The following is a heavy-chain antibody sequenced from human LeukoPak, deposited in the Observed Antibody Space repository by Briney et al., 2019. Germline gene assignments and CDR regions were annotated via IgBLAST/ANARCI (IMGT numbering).Heavy chain of an antibody. CDR2: IYYSGST. V-gene: IGHV4-31*03. CDR3: ASLPSWPRDY. Sequence: SETLSLTCTVSGGSISSGGYYWSWIRQHPGKGLEWIGYIYYSGSTYYNPSLKSRVIISVDTSKNQFSLKLSSVTAADTAVYYCASLPSWPRDYWGQGTLVTVSS. J-gene: IGHJ4*02. D-gene: IGHD5-12*01. CDR1: GGSISSGGYY.